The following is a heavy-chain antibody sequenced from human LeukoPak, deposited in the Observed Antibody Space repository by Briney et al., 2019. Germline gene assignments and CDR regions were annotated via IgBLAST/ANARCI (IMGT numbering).Heavy chain of an antibody. Sequence: GGSLRLSCAASGFTFSSYGMHWVRQAPGKGLEWVAFIRYDGRNKYYADSVKGRFTISRDNSKNTLYLQMNSLRAEDTAVYYCARDSDYGYGGFDYRGQGTLVTVSS. CDR2: IRYDGRNK. D-gene: IGHD4-17*01. CDR3: ARDSDYGYGGFDY. V-gene: IGHV3-30*02. CDR1: GFTFSSYG. J-gene: IGHJ4*02.